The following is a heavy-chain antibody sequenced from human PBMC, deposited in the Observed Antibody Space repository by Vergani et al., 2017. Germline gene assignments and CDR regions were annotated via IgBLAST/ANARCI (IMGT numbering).Heavy chain of an antibody. CDR3: AKSPRRYXDYDSSPYYYMDV. CDR2: LSGTGATT. D-gene: IGHD5-12*01. CDR1: GFSFVGYA. J-gene: IGHJ6*03. V-gene: IGHV3-23*01. Sequence: EAQLLESGGGLAQPGGSLRLSCAATGFSFVGYAMTWVRQAPGKGPEWVSTLSGTGATTYYADSVKGRFTISRDNSKNTLFLQMNNLRVEDTARYYCAKSPRRYXDYDSSPYYYMDVWGNGTTVTVSS.